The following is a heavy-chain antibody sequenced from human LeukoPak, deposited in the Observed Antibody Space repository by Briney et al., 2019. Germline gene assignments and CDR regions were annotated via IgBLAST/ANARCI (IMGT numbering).Heavy chain of an antibody. J-gene: IGHJ3*02. CDR3: ATLSGWQIAAFDI. V-gene: IGHV3-9*01. D-gene: IGHD6-19*01. CDR1: GFTFRDYA. Sequence: GRSLRLSCAASGFTFRDYAMYWVRQAPGKGLEWVSGISWVSSSIGYADSVKGRFTISRDNAKNSLYLQMNSLRAEDTAVYYCATLSGWQIAAFDIWGQGTMVTVSS. CDR2: ISWVSSSI.